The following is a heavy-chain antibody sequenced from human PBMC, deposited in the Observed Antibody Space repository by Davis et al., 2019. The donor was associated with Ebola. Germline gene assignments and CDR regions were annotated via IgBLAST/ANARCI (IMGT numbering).Heavy chain of an antibody. Sequence: MPSETLSLTCTVSGGSISSGNYYWSWIRQHPGKGLEWIGYIYYSGSTYYNPSIKGRVTISVDTSKNQFSLRLSSVTAADTAVYYCARVNVDGGNSRLSWYCDLWGRGTLVTVSS. CDR1: GGSISSGNYY. V-gene: IGHV4-31*03. CDR2: IYYSGST. J-gene: IGHJ2*01. D-gene: IGHD4-23*01. CDR3: ARVNVDGGNSRLSWYCDL.